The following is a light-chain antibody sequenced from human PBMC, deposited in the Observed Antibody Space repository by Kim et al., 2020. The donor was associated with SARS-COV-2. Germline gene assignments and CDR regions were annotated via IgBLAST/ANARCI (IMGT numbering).Light chain of an antibody. Sequence: SVSPGERATLSCRASQSVSSNLAWYQQKPGQAPRLLIYGASTRATGIPARFSGSGSGTEFTFTISSLQSEDFAVYYCQQYNNRWTFGQGTKVEIK. CDR1: QSVSSN. CDR2: GAS. J-gene: IGKJ1*01. CDR3: QQYNNRWT. V-gene: IGKV3-15*01.